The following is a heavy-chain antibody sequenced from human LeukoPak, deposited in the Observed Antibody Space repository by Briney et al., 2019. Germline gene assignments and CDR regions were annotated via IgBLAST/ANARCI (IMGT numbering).Heavy chain of an antibody. D-gene: IGHD4-17*01. V-gene: IGHV1-69*05. Sequence: GASVKVSCKASGDTFSRNAISWVRQAPGQGLEWMGGIIPMFGTPNYAQKFQGRVTITTDESMSTAYLELNSLRSDDTAVYYCARGPPLSYGDIGMQDSWGQGSLVTVSS. CDR1: GDTFSRNA. J-gene: IGHJ5*01. CDR3: ARGPPLSYGDIGMQDS. CDR2: IIPMFGTP.